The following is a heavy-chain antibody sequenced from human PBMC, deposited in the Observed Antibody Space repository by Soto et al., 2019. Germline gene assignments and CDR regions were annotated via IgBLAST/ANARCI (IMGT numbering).Heavy chain of an antibody. J-gene: IGHJ4*02. CDR2: ISSISNTI. CDR1: GFTFSTYS. CDR3: ARDRGCSGGISYRDLGY. D-gene: IGHD2-15*01. V-gene: IGHV3-48*01. Sequence: EVQLVESGGGLVQPGGSLRLSCAASGFTFSTYSMSWVRQAPGKGLEWVSYISSISNTIYYADSVKGRFTISRDNAKNSLYLHMNSLSAEDTAVYYCARDRGCSGGISYRDLGYWGQGTLVTVSS.